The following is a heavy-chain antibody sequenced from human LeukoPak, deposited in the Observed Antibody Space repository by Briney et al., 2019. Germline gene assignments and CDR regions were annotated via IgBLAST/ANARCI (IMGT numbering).Heavy chain of an antibody. CDR3: AKEHDYKGS. D-gene: IGHD4-11*01. Sequence: GGSLRLSCAASGFTFSSYGMHWVRQAPGKGLEWVAVISYDGSNKYYADSVKGRFTISRDNSKNTLYLQMNSLRAEDTAVYYCAKEHDYKGSWGQGTLVTVSS. J-gene: IGHJ5*02. CDR2: ISYDGSNK. V-gene: IGHV3-30*18. CDR1: GFTFSSYG.